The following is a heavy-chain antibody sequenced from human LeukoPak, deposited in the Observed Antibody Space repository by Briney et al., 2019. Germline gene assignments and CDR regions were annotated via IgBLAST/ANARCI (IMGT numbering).Heavy chain of an antibody. CDR2: INPSGGST. V-gene: IGHV1-46*03. J-gene: IGHJ5*02. Sequence: GASVKVSCKASGYTFTSYYMHWVRQAPGQGLEWMGIINPSGGSTSYAQKFQGRVTMTRATSTSTVYMELSSLRSEDTAVYYCARGLTRPGVYCGGDCYLGWFVPWGQGTLVTVSS. D-gene: IGHD2-21*01. CDR3: ARGLTRPGVYCGGDCYLGWFVP. CDR1: GYTFTSYY.